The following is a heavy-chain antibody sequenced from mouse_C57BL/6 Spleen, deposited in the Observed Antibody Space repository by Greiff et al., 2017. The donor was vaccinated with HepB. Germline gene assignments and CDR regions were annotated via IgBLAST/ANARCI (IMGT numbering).Heavy chain of an antibody. V-gene: IGHV1-55*01. D-gene: IGHD2-4*01. CDR3: ARDDYDGGDYYAMDY. CDR1: GYTFTSYW. CDR2: SYPGSGST. J-gene: IGHJ4*01. Sequence: VQLQQPGAELVKPGASVKMSCKASGYTFTSYWITWVKQRPGQGLEWIGDSYPGSGSTNYNEKFKSKATLTVDTSSSTAYMQLSSLTSEDSAVYYCARDDYDGGDYYAMDYWGQGTSVTVSS.